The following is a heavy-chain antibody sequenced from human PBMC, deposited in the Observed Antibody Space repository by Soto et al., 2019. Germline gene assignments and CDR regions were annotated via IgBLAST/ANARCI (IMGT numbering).Heavy chain of an antibody. CDR3: ARPYSGGPNDPFDV. J-gene: IGHJ3*01. CDR2: IYPGDSHA. CDR1: GYSFTNYW. D-gene: IGHD1-26*01. V-gene: IGHV5-51*01. Sequence: GESLKISCKGSGYSFTNYWIGWVRQMPGKGLGWMGIIYPGDSHAIYSPSFQGQVTMSADKSISTAYLQWSSLKASDTAMYYCARPYSGGPNDPFDVWGQGTMVTVSS.